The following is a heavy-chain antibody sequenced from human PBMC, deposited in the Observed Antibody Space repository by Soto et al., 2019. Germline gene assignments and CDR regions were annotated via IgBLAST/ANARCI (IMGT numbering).Heavy chain of an antibody. D-gene: IGHD6-19*01. CDR1: GFTFSGYG. Sequence: GGSLRLSCAASGFTFSGYGMHWVRQAPGKGLEWVAVISYDGSNKYYADSVKGRFTISRDNSKNTLYLQMNSLRAEDTAVYYCAKSYSSGWYPNWFDPWGQGTLVTVSS. J-gene: IGHJ5*02. CDR3: AKSYSSGWYPNWFDP. V-gene: IGHV3-30*18. CDR2: ISYDGSNK.